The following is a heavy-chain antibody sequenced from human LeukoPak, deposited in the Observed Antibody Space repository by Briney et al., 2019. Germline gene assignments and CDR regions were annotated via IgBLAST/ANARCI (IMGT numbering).Heavy chain of an antibody. CDR2: IYTSGST. CDR1: GGSISSGSYY. D-gene: IGHD4-17*01. Sequence: PSETLSLTCTVSGGSISSGSYYWSWIRQPAGKGLEWIGRIYTSGSTNYNPSLKSRVTISVDTSENQFSLKVSSVTAADTAVYYCARVSASGYGDLSFDYWGQGTLVTVSS. J-gene: IGHJ4*02. CDR3: ARVSASGYGDLSFDY. V-gene: IGHV4-61*02.